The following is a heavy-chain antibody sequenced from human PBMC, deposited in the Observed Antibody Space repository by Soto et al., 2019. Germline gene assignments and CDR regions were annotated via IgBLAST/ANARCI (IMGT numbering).Heavy chain of an antibody. V-gene: IGHV2-5*02. J-gene: IGHJ4*02. Sequence: QITLKESGPTLVKPTQTLTLTCTFSGFSLSSTRMAVGWIRQPPGKALEWLALIYWDDDKRYSPFLKSRLTIAKDTPKHQVVLTMSNMDPVDTARYYGAHIVVAGLGYYFDYWGQGTLVTVSS. CDR2: IYWDDDK. D-gene: IGHD6-19*01. CDR3: AHIVVAGLGYYFDY. CDR1: GFSLSSTRMA.